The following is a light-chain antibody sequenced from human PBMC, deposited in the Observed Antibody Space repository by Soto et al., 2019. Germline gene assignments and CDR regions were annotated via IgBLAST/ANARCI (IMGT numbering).Light chain of an antibody. Sequence: QSALTQPASVSGSPGQSITISCTGTSSDVGGYNYVSWYQQHPGKAPKLMIYDVSNRPSGVSNRFSGSKSGNTASQTISGLQAEDEADYYCSSYTSSSTDFGTGTKLTVL. CDR3: SSYTSSSTD. V-gene: IGLV2-14*01. CDR2: DVS. CDR1: SSDVGGYNY. J-gene: IGLJ1*01.